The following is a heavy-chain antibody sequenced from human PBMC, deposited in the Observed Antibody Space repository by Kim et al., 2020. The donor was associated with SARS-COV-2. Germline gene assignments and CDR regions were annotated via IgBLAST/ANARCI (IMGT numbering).Heavy chain of an antibody. CDR1: GGSISSGGYY. V-gene: IGHV4-31*03. Sequence: SETLSLTCTVSGGSISSGGYYWSWIRQHPGKGLEWIGYIYYSGSTYYNPSLKSRVTISVDTSKNQFSLKLSSVTAADTAVYYCARGLRGYQLPKNGFDPWGQGTLVTVSS. D-gene: IGHD2-2*01. CDR2: IYYSGST. CDR3: ARGLRGYQLPKNGFDP. J-gene: IGHJ5*02.